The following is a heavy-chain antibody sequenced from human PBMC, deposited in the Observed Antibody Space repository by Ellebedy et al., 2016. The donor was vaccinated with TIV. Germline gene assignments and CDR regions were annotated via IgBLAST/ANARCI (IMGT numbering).Heavy chain of an antibody. CDR3: AREGYDILTGYNSGMDV. J-gene: IGHJ6*02. Sequence: SETLSLTCSVSGDSVSSGSHFWNWIRQPPGKGLEWIGYIYKSGTTNYNPSLKSRVTMSVDMSKNQFPLSVTSVTAADTAVYYCAREGYDILTGYNSGMDVWGQGTTVTVSS. V-gene: IGHV4-61*01. D-gene: IGHD3-9*01. CDR2: IYKSGTT. CDR1: GDSVSSGSHF.